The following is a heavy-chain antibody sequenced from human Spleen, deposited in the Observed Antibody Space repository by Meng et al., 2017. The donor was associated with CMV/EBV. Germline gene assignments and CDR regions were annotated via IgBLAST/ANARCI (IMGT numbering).Heavy chain of an antibody. J-gene: IGHJ4*02. CDR1: GVTFSAST. CDR2: MNPNSGNA. Sequence: SCRASGVTFSASTISWLRQATGQGPEWMGWMNPNSGNAGYAQQFQGRVTLTSNASISTAYMDLSSLTSDDTAVYYCMRGMVTPYWGQGTLVTVSS. CDR3: MRGMVTPY. D-gene: IGHD4-23*01. V-gene: IGHV1-8*02.